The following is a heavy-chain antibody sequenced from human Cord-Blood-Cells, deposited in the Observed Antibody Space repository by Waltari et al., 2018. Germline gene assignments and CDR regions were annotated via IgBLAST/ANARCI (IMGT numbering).Heavy chain of an antibody. V-gene: IGHV4-34*01. CDR3: ARGGYCTNGVCYRWFDP. J-gene: IGHJ5*02. D-gene: IGHD2-8*01. Sequence: QVQLQQWGAGLLKPSETLSLTCAVYGGSFSGYYWRWIRQPPGEGLEWIGEMNHSRSTTYNTNLKSGDTISGDTTKNQFSLKLRSLTAADTAVDYSARGGYCTNGVCYRWFDPWGQGTLVTVSS. CDR2: MNHSRST. CDR1: GGSFSGYY.